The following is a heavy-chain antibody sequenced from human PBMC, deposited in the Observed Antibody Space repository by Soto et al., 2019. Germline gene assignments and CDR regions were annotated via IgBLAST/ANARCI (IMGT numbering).Heavy chain of an antibody. CDR2: IYSGGST. Sequence: EVQLVETGGGLIQPGGSLRLSCAASGFTVSSNYMSWVRQAPGKGLEWVSVIYSGGSTYYADSVKGRFTISRDISKNTLYLQMNSLRVEDTAVYYCVSHLYCSGGSCYSGYYGLDVWGQGTTVTVSS. V-gene: IGHV3-53*02. CDR3: VSHLYCSGGSCYSGYYGLDV. D-gene: IGHD2-15*01. CDR1: GFTVSSNY. J-gene: IGHJ6*02.